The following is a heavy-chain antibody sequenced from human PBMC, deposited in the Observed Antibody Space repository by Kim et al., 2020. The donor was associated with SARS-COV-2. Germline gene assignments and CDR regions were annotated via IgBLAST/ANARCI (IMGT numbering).Heavy chain of an antibody. D-gene: IGHD3-16*01. CDR3: ARDLVWGYGAFDI. Sequence: GGSLRLSCAASGFTFSRYSMNWVRQAPGKGLEWASYISSSDSTIYYADSVKGRFTISRDNAKNSLYLQMNSLRAEDTAVYYCARDLVWGYGAFDIWGQGTMVTVSS. J-gene: IGHJ3*02. V-gene: IGHV3-48*04. CDR2: ISSSDSTI. CDR1: GFTFSRYS.